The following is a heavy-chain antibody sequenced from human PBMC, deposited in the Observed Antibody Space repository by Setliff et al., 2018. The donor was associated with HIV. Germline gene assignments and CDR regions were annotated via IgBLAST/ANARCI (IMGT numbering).Heavy chain of an antibody. D-gene: IGHD5-18*01. CDR2: VDPKNGDT. CDR3: AKDNTWIPNGFDY. Sequence: GASVKVSCKTAGYTFTAYFLQWVQQAPAKGLEWMGRVDPKNGDTIYAEKLRGRVTITADTSTDTAYMELGSLRAEDTAVYYCAKDNTWIPNGFDYWGQGTLVTVSS. CDR1: GYTFTAYF. J-gene: IGHJ4*02. V-gene: IGHV1-69-2*01.